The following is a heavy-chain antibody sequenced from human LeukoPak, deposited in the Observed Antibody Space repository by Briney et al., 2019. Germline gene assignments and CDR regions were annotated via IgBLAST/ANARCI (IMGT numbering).Heavy chain of an antibody. V-gene: IGHV3-21*01. J-gene: IGHJ2*01. Sequence: GGSLRLSCAASGFTFSGYNMNWVRQAPGKGLEWVSSISSTSTYIYYADSVRGRFTISRDNAKNSLYLQMNTLRAEDTAVYYCARPRSVITIVDWYFDLWGRGTLVTVSS. CDR2: ISSTSTYI. CDR1: GFTFSGYN. CDR3: ARPRSVITIVDWYFDL. D-gene: IGHD3-16*01.